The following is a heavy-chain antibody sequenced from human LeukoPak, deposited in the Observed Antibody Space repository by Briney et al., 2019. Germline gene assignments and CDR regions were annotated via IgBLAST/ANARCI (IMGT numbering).Heavy chain of an antibody. CDR2: INGNTGST. D-gene: IGHD2-21*02. CDR3: ARVGPDCGGDCYSN. CDR1: GYTFTGYY. J-gene: IGHJ4*02. V-gene: IGHV1-2*02. Sequence: ASVKVSCKTSGYTFTGYYIHWVRQAPGQGLEWMGWINGNTGSTNYAQKLQDRVAMTRDTSISTAYMDLNRLRSDDTAVYFCARVGPDCGGDCYSNWGQGTLVTVSS.